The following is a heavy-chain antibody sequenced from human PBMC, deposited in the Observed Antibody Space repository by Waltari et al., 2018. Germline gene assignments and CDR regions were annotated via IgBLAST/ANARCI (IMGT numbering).Heavy chain of an antibody. D-gene: IGHD6-13*01. Sequence: QVQLVQSGAEVKKPGASVKVSCKASGYPFTSYAMHWVRQAPGQRLEWMGRINAGNGNTKYSQKFQGIVTITRDTSASTAYMELSSLRSEDTAVYYCAREGSSSWYYHYYYYGMDVWGQGTTVTVSS. V-gene: IGHV1-3*01. CDR1: GYPFTSYA. CDR3: AREGSSSWYYHYYYYGMDV. J-gene: IGHJ6*02. CDR2: INAGNGNT.